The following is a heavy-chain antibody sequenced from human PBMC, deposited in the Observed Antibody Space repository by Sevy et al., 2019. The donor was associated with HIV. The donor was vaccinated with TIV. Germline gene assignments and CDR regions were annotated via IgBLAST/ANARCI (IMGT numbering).Heavy chain of an antibody. V-gene: IGHV3-30-3*01. J-gene: IGHJ3*02. Sequence: GGSLRLSCLASGFTFNNFAIHWVRLAPGKGPEWVAVVSSDGAITYYANSVKGRFTVSRDNSKNSVFLQMSSLRTADTALYYCANAYSVSYYMPYDAFDIWGQGTMVTVSS. CDR3: ANAYSVSYYMPYDAFDI. CDR1: GFTFNNFA. CDR2: VSSDGAIT. D-gene: IGHD1-26*01.